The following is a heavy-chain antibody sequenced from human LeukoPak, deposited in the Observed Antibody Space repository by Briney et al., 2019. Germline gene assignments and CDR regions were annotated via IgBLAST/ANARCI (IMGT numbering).Heavy chain of an antibody. D-gene: IGHD5-24*01. CDR1: GFTFSSYG. J-gene: IGHJ5*02. CDR2: ISGSGGST. CDR3: ARTDNGYRASYWFDP. V-gene: IGHV3-23*01. Sequence: PGGSLRLSCAASGFTFSSYGMSWVRQAPGKGLEWVSGISGSGGSTYYADSVKGRFTISRDNSKNTLYLQMNSLRSDDTAVYYCARTDNGYRASYWFDPWGQGALVTVSS.